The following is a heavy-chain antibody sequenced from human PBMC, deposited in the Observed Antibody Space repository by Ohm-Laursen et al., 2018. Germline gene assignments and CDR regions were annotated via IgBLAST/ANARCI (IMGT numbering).Heavy chain of an antibody. CDR2: ISGSGGST. V-gene: IGHV3-23*01. CDR1: GFTFSSYS. D-gene: IGHD6-13*01. CDR3: ASYSSSWYSFYFDY. Sequence: SLRLSCAASGFTFSSYSMNWVRQAPGKGLEWVSAISGSGGSTYYADSVKGRFTVSRDNSKNTLYLQMNSLRAEDTAVYYCASYSSSWYSFYFDYWGQGTLVTVSS. J-gene: IGHJ4*02.